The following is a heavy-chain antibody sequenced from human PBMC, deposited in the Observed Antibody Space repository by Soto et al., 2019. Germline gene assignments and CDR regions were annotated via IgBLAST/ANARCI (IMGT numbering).Heavy chain of an antibody. V-gene: IGHV3-33*01. CDR3: ARADILTGYSPARSYYIDV. D-gene: IGHD3-9*01. CDR2: IWYDGSNK. Sequence: GGSLRLSCAASGFTFSSYGMHWVRQAPGKGLEWVAVIWYDGSNKYYADSVKGRFTISRDNSKNTLYLQMNSLRAEDTAVYYCARADILTGYSPARSYYIDVWGKGTTVTVPS. J-gene: IGHJ6*03. CDR1: GFTFSSYG.